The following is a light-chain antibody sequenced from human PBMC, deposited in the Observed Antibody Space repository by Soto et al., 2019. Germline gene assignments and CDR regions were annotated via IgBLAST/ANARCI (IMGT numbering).Light chain of an antibody. V-gene: IGLV2-14*01. Sequence: QSALTQPASVSGSAGQSITISCTGTSSDVGRYNHVPWYQHHPGKAPKLIISEVSNRPSGVSNRFSGSKSGYTASLTISGLQAEDEADYYCNSHTSGDFRVFGTGTKVTVL. CDR3: NSHTSGDFRV. CDR1: SSDVGRYNH. J-gene: IGLJ1*01. CDR2: EVS.